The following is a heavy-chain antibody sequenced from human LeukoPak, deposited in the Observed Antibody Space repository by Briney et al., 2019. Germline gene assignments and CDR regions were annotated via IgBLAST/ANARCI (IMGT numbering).Heavy chain of an antibody. CDR3: AREGSGSYYRARYNWFDP. V-gene: IGHV4-39*07. CDR1: GGSISSSSYY. Sequence: SETLSLTCTVSGGSISSSSYYWGWIRQPPGKGLEWIGNIYYSGSTYYNPSLKSRVTISVDPSKNQFSLKLSSVTAADTAVYYCAREGSGSYYRARYNWFDPWGQGTLVTVSS. D-gene: IGHD3-10*01. CDR2: IYYSGST. J-gene: IGHJ5*02.